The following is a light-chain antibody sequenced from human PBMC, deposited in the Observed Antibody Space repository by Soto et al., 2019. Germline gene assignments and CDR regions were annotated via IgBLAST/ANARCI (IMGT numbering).Light chain of an antibody. CDR2: GAS. V-gene: IGKV3-15*01. Sequence: EIVMTQSPATLSVSLGDRATLSCRASQSVGSYLAWYQQKPGQAPRLLIYGASTRATGIPARFSGSGSETDFTLTISSLQSEDFAVYYCQQYDSWPPSYTCGQGTKLEI. CDR1: QSVGSY. J-gene: IGKJ2*01. CDR3: QQYDSWPPSYT.